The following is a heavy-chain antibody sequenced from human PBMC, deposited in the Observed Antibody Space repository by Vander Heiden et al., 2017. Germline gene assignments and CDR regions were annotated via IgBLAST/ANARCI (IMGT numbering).Heavy chain of an antibody. D-gene: IGHD3-3*01. Sequence: VQLQESGPGLVKPSGTLSLTCAVSGVSISVNTWWSWVSQTPGKGLEWIGEIYHSGNTNYNPSLQSRVSISLDKSKNQFSLTLTSVTAADTAMYYCAGDDLLSGIAYWGQGTLVTVSS. CDR2: IYHSGNT. J-gene: IGHJ4*02. CDR3: AGDDLLSGIAY. CDR1: GVSISVNTW. V-gene: IGHV4-4*02.